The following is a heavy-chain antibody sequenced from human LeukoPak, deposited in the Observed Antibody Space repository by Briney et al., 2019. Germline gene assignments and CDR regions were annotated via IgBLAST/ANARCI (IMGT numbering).Heavy chain of an antibody. CDR2: IYYSGST. CDR3: ARWSSGYYDAFDI. D-gene: IGHD3-22*01. CDR1: GGSISSYY. V-gene: IGHV4-59*01. Sequence: SETLSLTCTVSGGSISSYYWSWIRQPPGKGLEWIGYIYYSGSTYYNPSLKSRVTIPVDTSKNQFSLKLSSVTAADTAVYYCARWSSGYYDAFDIWGQGTMVTLSS. J-gene: IGHJ3*02.